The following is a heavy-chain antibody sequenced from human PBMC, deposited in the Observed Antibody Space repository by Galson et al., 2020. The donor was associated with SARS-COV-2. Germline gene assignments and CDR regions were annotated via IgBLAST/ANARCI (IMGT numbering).Heavy chain of an antibody. J-gene: IGHJ4*02. CDR3: ARYSSGYTPANFDY. Sequence: SETLSLTCTVSGYSISSGYYWGWIRQPPGKGLEWIGSIYHSGSTYYNPSLKSRVTISVDTSKNQFSLKLSSVTAADTAVYYCARYSSGYTPANFDYWGQGTLVTVSS. CDR2: IYHSGST. D-gene: IGHD3-22*01. V-gene: IGHV4-38-2*02. CDR1: GYSISSGYY.